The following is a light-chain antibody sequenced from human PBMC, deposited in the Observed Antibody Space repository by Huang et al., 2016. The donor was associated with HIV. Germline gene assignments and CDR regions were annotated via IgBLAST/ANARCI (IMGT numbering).Light chain of an antibody. J-gene: IGKJ1*01. CDR2: GAS. Sequence: EIVLTQSPGTLSLSPGERATLSCRASHRFSRKYLAWYQQKPGQAPRLLISGASSRATGIPDRFSGSGSGTDFTLIISRLEPEDFAVYYCQQYGSSVVTFGQGTKVEVK. V-gene: IGKV3-20*01. CDR1: HRFSRKY. CDR3: QQYGSSVVT.